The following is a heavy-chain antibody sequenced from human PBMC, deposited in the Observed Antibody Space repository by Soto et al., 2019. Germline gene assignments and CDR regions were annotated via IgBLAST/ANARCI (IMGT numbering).Heavy chain of an antibody. D-gene: IGHD3-3*01. CDR3: ARNDKSGYDFWSGYYDYYYGMDV. CDR2: INPSGGST. V-gene: IGHV1-46*01. CDR1: GYTFTSYY. Sequence: GASVKVSCKASGYTFTSYYMHWVRQAPGQGLEWMGIINPSGGSTSYAQKSQGRVTMTRDTSTSTVYMELSSLRSEDTAVYYCARNDKSGYDFWSGYYDYYYGMDVWGQGTMVTVSS. J-gene: IGHJ6*02.